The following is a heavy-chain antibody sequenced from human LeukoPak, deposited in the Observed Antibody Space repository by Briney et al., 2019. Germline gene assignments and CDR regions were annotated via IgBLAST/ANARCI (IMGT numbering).Heavy chain of an antibody. Sequence: GGSLRLSCAASGFSVSSSYMYWVRQAPGKGLEWVSAISGSGGSTYYADSVKGRFTISRDNSKNTLYLQMNSLRAEDTAVYYCAKSYSSSWYYFDYWGQGTLVTVSS. CDR3: AKSYSSSWYYFDY. V-gene: IGHV3-23*01. J-gene: IGHJ4*02. CDR2: ISGSGGST. D-gene: IGHD6-13*01. CDR1: GFSVSSSY.